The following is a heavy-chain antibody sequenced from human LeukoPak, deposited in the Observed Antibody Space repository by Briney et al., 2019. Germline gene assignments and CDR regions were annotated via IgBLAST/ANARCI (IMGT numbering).Heavy chain of an antibody. CDR2: IYHSGST. V-gene: IGHV4-30-2*01. D-gene: IGHD6-13*01. J-gene: IGHJ4*02. CDR3: ATIYSSFPPYDY. Sequence: PSETLSLTCSVSGGSISSGEYYWSWIRQPPGKGLEWIGYIYHSGSTYYNPPLKSRVTISVDRSKNQFSLKLSSVTAAGTAVYYCATIYSSFPPYDYWGQGTLVTVSS. CDR1: GGSISSGEYY.